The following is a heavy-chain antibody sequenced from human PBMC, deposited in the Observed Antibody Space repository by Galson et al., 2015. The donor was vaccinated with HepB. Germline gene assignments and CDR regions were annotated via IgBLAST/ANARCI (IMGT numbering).Heavy chain of an antibody. CDR2: ISSSSSTI. CDR3: ARDDYGDHLHRRFDP. Sequence: SLRLSCAASGFTFSSYNMNWVRQAPGKGLEWVSYISSSSSTIYYADSVKGRFTISRDNAKNSLYLQMNSLRDEDTAVYYCARDDYGDHLHRRFDPWGQGTLVTVSS. V-gene: IGHV3-48*02. D-gene: IGHD4-17*01. J-gene: IGHJ5*02. CDR1: GFTFSSYN.